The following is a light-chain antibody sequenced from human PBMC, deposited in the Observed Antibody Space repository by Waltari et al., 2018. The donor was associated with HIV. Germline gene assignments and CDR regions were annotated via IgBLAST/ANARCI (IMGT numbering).Light chain of an antibody. Sequence: SYELTQPPSVSVSPGQTARNTCSGDALPKKSAYWYQQKAGQAPVLVIYKDSERPSGIPERFSGSSSGTTVTLTISGVQAEDEADYYCESADSSLWVFGGGTKLTVL. CDR2: KDS. V-gene: IGLV3-25*03. J-gene: IGLJ3*02. CDR1: ALPKKS. CDR3: ESADSSLWV.